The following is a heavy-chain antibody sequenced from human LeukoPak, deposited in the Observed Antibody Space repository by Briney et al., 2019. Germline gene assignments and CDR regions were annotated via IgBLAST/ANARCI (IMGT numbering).Heavy chain of an antibody. CDR3: VTVGAAARDWDH. Sequence: GGSLRLSCAASGFTFTSFSMNWVRLAAGKGLEWVSSITSSSSLIYYADSVKGLFTTSRDNAKSSLYLQMDSLRGDDTAVYYCVTVGAAARDWDHWGQGTLATVSS. D-gene: IGHD6-13*01. CDR2: ITSSSSLI. J-gene: IGHJ4*01. CDR1: GFTFTSFS. V-gene: IGHV3-21*01.